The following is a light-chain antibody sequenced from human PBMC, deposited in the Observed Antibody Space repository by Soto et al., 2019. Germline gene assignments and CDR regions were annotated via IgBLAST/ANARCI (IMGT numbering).Light chain of an antibody. CDR3: HQYDTDST. J-gene: IGKJ1*01. CDR2: DAS. V-gene: IGKV1-5*01. CDR1: QTIRQW. Sequence: DIQMTQSPSTVSASVGETVIITCRASQTIRQWLAWYQQRPGKAPNLLIYDASSLESGVPSRFSGSGSGTEFTLTITNLQPDDFATYYCHQYDTDSTFGPGTKVEIK.